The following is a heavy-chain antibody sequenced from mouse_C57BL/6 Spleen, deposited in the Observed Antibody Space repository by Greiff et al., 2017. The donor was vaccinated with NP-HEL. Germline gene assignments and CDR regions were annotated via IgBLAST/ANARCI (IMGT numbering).Heavy chain of an antibody. Sequence: QVQLQQSGPGLVQPSQSLSLTCTVSGFSLTSYGVHWVRQSPGKGLEWLGVIWRGGSTDYNAAFMSRLSITKDNSKSQVFFKMNSLQADDTAIYYCAKNWDYSKGYFDVGGTGTTVTVSS. J-gene: IGHJ1*03. CDR1: GFSLTSYG. CDR3: AKNWDYSKGYFDV. CDR2: IWRGGST. V-gene: IGHV2-5*01. D-gene: IGHD2-5*01.